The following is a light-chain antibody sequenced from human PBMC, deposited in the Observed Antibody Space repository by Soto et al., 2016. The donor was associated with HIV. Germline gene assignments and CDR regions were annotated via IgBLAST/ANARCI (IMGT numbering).Light chain of an antibody. CDR1: ILAKKY. CDR3: YSATDNNLLV. J-gene: IGLJ3*02. CDR2: KDT. V-gene: IGLV3-27*01. Sequence: SYELTQPSSVSVSPGQTATITCSGDILAKKYSRWFQQRPGQAPVLVIYKDTERPSGIPERFSGSSSGTTASLIISGAQVEDEADYYCYSATDNNLLVFGGGTKLTVL.